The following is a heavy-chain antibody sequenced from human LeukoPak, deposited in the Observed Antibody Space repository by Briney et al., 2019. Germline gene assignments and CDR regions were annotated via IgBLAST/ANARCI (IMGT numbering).Heavy chain of an antibody. CDR2: IYYRGST. D-gene: IGHD3-3*01. V-gene: IGHV4-39*02. CDR3: ARRKYDFWSGYYDLDY. CDR1: GGSISSSIYY. Sequence: SETLSLTCTVSGGSISSSIYYWGWIRQPPGKGREWIGSIYYRGSTYYNPSFKSRVTMSVDTSRNHFSLKLSSVTAADTAVYYCARRKYDFWSGYYDLDYWGQGTLVTVSS. J-gene: IGHJ4*02.